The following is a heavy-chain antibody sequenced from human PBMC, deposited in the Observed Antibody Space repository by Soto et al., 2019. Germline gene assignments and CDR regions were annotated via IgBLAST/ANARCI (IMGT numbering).Heavy chain of an antibody. CDR3: ARCRAAAGTRFFYYYGMDV. CDR2: IWYDGSNK. J-gene: IGHJ6*02. CDR1: GFTFSSYG. V-gene: IGHV3-33*01. Sequence: PGGSLRLSCAASGFTFSSYGMHWVRQAPGKGLDWVAVIWYDGSNKYYADSVKGRFTISRDNSKNTLYLQMNSLRAEDTAVYYCARCRAAAGTRFFYYYGMDVWGQGTTVTVSS. D-gene: IGHD6-13*01.